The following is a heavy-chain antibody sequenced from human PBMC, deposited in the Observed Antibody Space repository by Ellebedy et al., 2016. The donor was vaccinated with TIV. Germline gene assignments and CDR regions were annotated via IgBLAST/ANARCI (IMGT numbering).Heavy chain of an antibody. CDR3: ATEFYYHSSY. D-gene: IGHD3-22*01. J-gene: IGHJ4*02. CDR2: IDPSGSSV. CDR1: GSAFSTYT. Sequence: GGSLRLSCAASGSAFSTYTMNWVRQVPGKGLEWVSSIDPSGSSVYQPDSLRGRFTISKDNTKNSLYLQMSSLRVEDTAVYYCATEFYYHSSYWGQGTLVTVSS. V-gene: IGHV3-21*06.